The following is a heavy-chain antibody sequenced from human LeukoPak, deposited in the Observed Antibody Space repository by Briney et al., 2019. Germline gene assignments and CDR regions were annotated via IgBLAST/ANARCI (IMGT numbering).Heavy chain of an antibody. CDR1: GYSFTSYW. V-gene: IGHV5-51*01. D-gene: IGHD6-13*01. CDR2: IYPGDSDI. J-gene: IGHJ4*02. Sequence: GESLKISCKGSGYSFTSYWIGWVRQMPGKGLEWMGIIYPGDSDIRYSPSFQGQVTISADKSISTAYLQWSSLKASDTAMYYCARHSHPGAAAGTHSDYWGQGTLVTVSS. CDR3: ARHSHPGAAAGTHSDY.